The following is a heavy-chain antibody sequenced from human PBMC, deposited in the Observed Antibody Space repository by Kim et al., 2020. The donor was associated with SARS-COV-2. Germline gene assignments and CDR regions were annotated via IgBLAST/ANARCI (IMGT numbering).Heavy chain of an antibody. CDR2: ISSGGNT. CDR1: GFTVSSNY. D-gene: IGHD6-13*01. Sequence: GGSLRLSCAASGFTVSSNYMSWVRQAPGKGLEWVSVISSGGNTYYADSVKGRFTIFSNNSKNTLYLQMNSRRAEDTAAEYCAREGIGDRGYWGQGTLVT. J-gene: IGHJ4*02. CDR3: AREGIGDRGY. V-gene: IGHV3-53*01.